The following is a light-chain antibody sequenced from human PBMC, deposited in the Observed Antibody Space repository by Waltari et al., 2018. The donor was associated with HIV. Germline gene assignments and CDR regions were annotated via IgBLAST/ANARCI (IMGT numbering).Light chain of an antibody. Sequence: EILMTQSPATLSVSPGERATLSCRASQNVNRHLAWYHQKVGQAPRLLIYDISIRATGIPARFSGSGSGTEFTLTVSSLQSEDFGVYYCQQYTYWPLTFGGGTRVEIK. J-gene: IGKJ4*01. CDR3: QQYTYWPLT. V-gene: IGKV3-15*01. CDR2: DIS. CDR1: QNVNRH.